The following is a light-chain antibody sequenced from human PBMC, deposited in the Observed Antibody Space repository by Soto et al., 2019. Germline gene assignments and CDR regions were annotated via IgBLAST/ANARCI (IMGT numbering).Light chain of an antibody. CDR2: GAS. CDR3: HQYGSSPT. Sequence: EIVLTQSPGTLSLSPGERATLSCRASQSVSSNYLAWYQQKPGQAPRLLIYGASSRATGIPDMFSGSGSGTDFTLTVSRLEPEDFAVYYCHQYGSSPTFGGGTKVEI. CDR1: QSVSSNY. V-gene: IGKV3-20*01. J-gene: IGKJ4*01.